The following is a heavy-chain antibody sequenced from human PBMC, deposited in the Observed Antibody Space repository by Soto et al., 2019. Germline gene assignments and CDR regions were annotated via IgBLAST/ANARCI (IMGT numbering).Heavy chain of an antibody. J-gene: IGHJ5*02. CDR2: INHSGST. CDR3: ARGMGVTIFGVVIISGWFDP. D-gene: IGHD3-3*01. Sequence: SETLSLTCAVYGGSFSGYYWTWIRQPPGTGLEWIGEINHSGSTNYNPSLKSRVTISVDTSKNQFSLKLSSVTAADTAVYYCARGMGVTIFGVVIISGWFDPWGQGTLVTVS. CDR1: GGSFSGYY. V-gene: IGHV4-34*01.